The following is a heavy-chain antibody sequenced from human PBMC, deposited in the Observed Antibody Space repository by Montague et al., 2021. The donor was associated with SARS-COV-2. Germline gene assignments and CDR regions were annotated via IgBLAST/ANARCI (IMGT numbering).Heavy chain of an antibody. V-gene: IGHV4-4*07. CDR1: GGSISSYY. CDR3: AGWGRDDAFDI. CDR2: IYTSGST. Sequence: SETLSLTCTVSGGSISSYYWRWIRQPAGKGLEWIGRIYTSGSTNYNPSLKSRVTISVDTSKNQFSLKLSSVTAADTAVYYCAGWGRDDAFDIWGQGTMVTVSS. J-gene: IGHJ3*02. D-gene: IGHD3-16*01.